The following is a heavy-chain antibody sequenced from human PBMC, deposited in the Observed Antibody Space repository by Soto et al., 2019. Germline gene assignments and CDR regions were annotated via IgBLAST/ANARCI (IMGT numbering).Heavy chain of an antibody. Sequence: SVKVSCKASGGTFSSYAISWVRQAPGQGLEWMGGIIPIFGTANYAQKFQGRVTITADESTSTAYMELSSLRSEDTAVYYCASGTGYSSGWPTYYFDYRGQGTLVTVSS. J-gene: IGHJ4*02. V-gene: IGHV1-69*13. CDR2: IIPIFGTA. CDR3: ASGTGYSSGWPTYYFDY. D-gene: IGHD6-19*01. CDR1: GGTFSSYA.